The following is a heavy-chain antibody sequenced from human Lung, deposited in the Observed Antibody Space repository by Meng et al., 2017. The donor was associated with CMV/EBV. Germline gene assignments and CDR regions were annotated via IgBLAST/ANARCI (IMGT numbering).Heavy chain of an antibody. D-gene: IGHD2-2*02. CDR2: ISYDGSNK. CDR1: GFTFGSYA. CDR3: ARDRPYCSSTSCYTTYYGMDV. Sequence: GGSLRLXXAASGFTFGSYAMHWVRQAPGKGLEWVAVISYDGSNKYYAASVKGRFTISRDNSKNTLYLQMNSLRAEDTAVYYCARDRPYCSSTSCYTTYYGMDVWGQGXTVTVSS. J-gene: IGHJ6*02. V-gene: IGHV3-30-3*01.